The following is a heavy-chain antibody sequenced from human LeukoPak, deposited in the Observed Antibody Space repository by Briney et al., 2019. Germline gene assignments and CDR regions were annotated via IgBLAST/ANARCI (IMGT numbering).Heavy chain of an antibody. CDR3: ARESGHYYDSSGYFDY. CDR2: INPSGGST. Sequence: ASVKVSCKASGYTFTSYYMHWVRQAPGQGLEWMGIINPSGGSTSYAQKFQGRVTMTRDMSTSTVYMELSSLRSEDMAVYYCARESGHYYDSSGYFDYWGQGTLVTVSS. CDR1: GYTFTSYY. J-gene: IGHJ4*02. V-gene: IGHV1-46*01. D-gene: IGHD3-22*01.